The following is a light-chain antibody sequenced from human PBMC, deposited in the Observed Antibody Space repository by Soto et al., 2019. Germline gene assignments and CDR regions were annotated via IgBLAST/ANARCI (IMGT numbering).Light chain of an antibody. CDR1: QTLSNSF. V-gene: IGKV3-20*01. Sequence: PGERATLSCRASQTLSNSFIAWYQHKPGQAPRLLVYDTSTRATGIPDRYSGSGSGTDFTFTISRLQPEDIATYYCQQYENLPTFGQGTRLEIK. J-gene: IGKJ5*01. CDR2: DTS. CDR3: QQYENLPT.